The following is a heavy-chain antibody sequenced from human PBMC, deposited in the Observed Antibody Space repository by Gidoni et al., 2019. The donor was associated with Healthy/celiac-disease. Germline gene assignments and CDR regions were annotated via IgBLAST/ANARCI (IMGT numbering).Heavy chain of an antibody. D-gene: IGHD3-22*01. CDR1: GYTFTSYG. CDR2: ISAYNGNT. CDR3: ARRERGTDYYDSSGFSY. J-gene: IGHJ4*02. V-gene: IGHV1-18*01. Sequence: QVQLVQSGAEVKKPGASVKVSCKASGYTFTSYGISWVRQAPGQGLEWMGWISAYNGNTNYAQKLQGRVTMTTDTSTSTAYMELRSLRSDDTAVYYCARRERGTDYYDSSGFSYWGQGTLVTVSS.